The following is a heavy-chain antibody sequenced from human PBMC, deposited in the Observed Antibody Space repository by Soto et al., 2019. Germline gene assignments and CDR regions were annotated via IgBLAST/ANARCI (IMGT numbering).Heavy chain of an antibody. CDR3: AKNSITIFGDPGYYYYMDV. J-gene: IGHJ6*03. CDR2: ISSNSSTI. CDR1: GFTFSSYS. V-gene: IGHV3-48*01. D-gene: IGHD3-3*01. Sequence: EVQLVESGGGLVQPGGSLRLSCAASGFTFSSYSMNWVRQAPGKGLEWVSYISSNSSTIYYADSVKGRFTISRDNAKNSLYLQMNSLRAEDTAVYYCAKNSITIFGDPGYYYYMDVWGKGTTVTVSS.